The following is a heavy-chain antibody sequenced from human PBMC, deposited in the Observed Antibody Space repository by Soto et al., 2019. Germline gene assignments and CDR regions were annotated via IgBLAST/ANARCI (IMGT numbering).Heavy chain of an antibody. CDR2: ISSDETNE. J-gene: IGHJ3*01. V-gene: IGHV3-33*01. Sequence: PXGSLRLSCAASGFTFRSSVVHWVRQAPGKGLEWVAVISSDETNEGYADSVKGRFTISRDNSKNTLYLQMNSLRAEDTAVYYCARGLIKPAGGAFDLWGQGTMVTVSS. CDR3: ARGLIKPAGGAFDL. D-gene: IGHD3-16*01. CDR1: GFTFRSSV.